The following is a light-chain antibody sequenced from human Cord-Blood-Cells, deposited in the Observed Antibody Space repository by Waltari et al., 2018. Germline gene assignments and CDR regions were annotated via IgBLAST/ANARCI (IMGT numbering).Light chain of an antibody. Sequence: QSVLTQPPSASGTPGQRVTISCSGSSSTLGSNYVYWYQQLPGTAPKLLIYRNNQRPSGVPDRFSGPKSGTSASLAISGLRSEDEADYYCAAWDDSLSGPWVFGGGTKLTVL. CDR3: AAWDDSLSGPWV. V-gene: IGLV1-47*01. CDR2: RNN. CDR1: SSTLGSNY. J-gene: IGLJ3*02.